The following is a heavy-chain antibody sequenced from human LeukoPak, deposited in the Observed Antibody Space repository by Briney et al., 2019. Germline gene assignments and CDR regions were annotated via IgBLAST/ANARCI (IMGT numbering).Heavy chain of an antibody. J-gene: IGHJ4*02. Sequence: RTSETLSLTCAVYGGSFSGYYWSWIRQPPGKGLEWIGEINHSGSTNYNPSLKSRVTISVDTSKNQFSLKLSSVTAADTAVYYCARHGQKGIVVVTARQDYFDYWGQGTLVTVSS. CDR3: ARHGQKGIVVVTARQDYFDY. V-gene: IGHV4-34*01. D-gene: IGHD2-21*02. CDR1: GGSFSGYY. CDR2: INHSGST.